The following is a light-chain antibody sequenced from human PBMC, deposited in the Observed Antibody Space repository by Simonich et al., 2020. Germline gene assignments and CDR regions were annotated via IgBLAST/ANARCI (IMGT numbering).Light chain of an antibody. V-gene: IGKV1-39*01. CDR3: QQSYSTPLT. CDR1: QSISSY. CDR2: AAS. J-gene: IGKJ4*01. Sequence: DIQMTQSPSSLSASVGDRVTITCRASQSISSYLNWYQQKPGKTPKLLNYAASSLQSGVPSRFSGSGSGTDSTRTISSLQPEDFATYYCQQSYSTPLTFGGGTKVEIK.